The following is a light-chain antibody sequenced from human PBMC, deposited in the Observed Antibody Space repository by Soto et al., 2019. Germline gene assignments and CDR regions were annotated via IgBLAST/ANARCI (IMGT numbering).Light chain of an antibody. CDR2: HVT. J-gene: IGLJ3*02. CDR1: SSDIGAYDY. CDR3: SSFTSVHTGV. Sequence: QSALTQPASLSGSPGQSITISCTGTSSDIGAYDYVSWFQQHPGKAPKLMIYHVTNRPSGVSDRFSGSKSGNTASLTISGLQPEDEADYYCSSFTSVHTGVFGGGTKVTVL. V-gene: IGLV2-14*03.